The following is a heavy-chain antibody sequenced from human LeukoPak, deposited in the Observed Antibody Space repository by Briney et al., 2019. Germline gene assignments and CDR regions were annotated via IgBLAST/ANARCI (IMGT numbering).Heavy chain of an antibody. CDR3: ARAPHSGSYQYYYYYGMDV. CDR2: INTNTGNP. V-gene: IGHV7-4-1*02. D-gene: IGHD1-26*01. J-gene: IGHJ6*02. Sequence: ASVKVSCKASGYTFASFGITWVRQAPGQGLEWMGWINTNTGNPTYAQGFTGRFVFSLDTSVSTAYLQISSLKAEDTAVYYCARAPHSGSYQYYYYYGMDVWGQGTTVTVSS. CDR1: GYTFASFG.